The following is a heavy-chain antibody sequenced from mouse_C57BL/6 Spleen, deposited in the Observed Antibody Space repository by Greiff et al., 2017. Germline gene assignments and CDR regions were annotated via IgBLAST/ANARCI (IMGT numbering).Heavy chain of an antibody. Sequence: QVQLQQPGAELVKPGASVKLSCKASGYTFTSYWMHWVKQRPGQGLEWIGMIHPNSGSTNYNEKFKSKATLTVDKSSSTAYMQLSSLTSEDSAVYEGDRVGRETGTGDYWGQGTTLTVSA. CDR2: IHPNSGST. V-gene: IGHV1-64*01. D-gene: IGHD4-1*01. CDR1: GYTFTSYW. J-gene: IGHJ2*01. CDR3: DRVGRETGTGDY.